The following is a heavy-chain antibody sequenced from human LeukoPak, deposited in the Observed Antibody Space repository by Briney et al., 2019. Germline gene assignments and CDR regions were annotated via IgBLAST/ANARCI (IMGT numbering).Heavy chain of an antibody. V-gene: IGHV1-8*02. CDR1: GGTFSSYA. Sequence: ASVKVSCKASGGTFSSYAISWVRQAPGQGLEWMGWMNPNSGNTGYAQKFQGRVTMTRNTSISTAYMELSSLRSEDTAVYYCARGISFVRFGELQNYYYYMDVWGKGTTVTISS. CDR2: MNPNSGNT. CDR3: ARGISFVRFGELQNYYYYMDV. D-gene: IGHD3-10*01. J-gene: IGHJ6*03.